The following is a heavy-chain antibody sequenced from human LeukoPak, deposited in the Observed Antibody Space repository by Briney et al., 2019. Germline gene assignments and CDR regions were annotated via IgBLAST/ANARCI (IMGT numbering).Heavy chain of an antibody. CDR1: GGSISSFY. CDR3: ARFLGRADLHSYYYMDV. V-gene: IGHV4-59*01. Sequence: SETLSLTYTVSGGSISSFYWSWIRQAPEKGLEWIAYIYYSGDTDYNSSLKSRVTLSRDTSKNQLFLKLSSVTAADTAVYYCARFLGRADLHSYYYMDVWGKGTTVTVSS. D-gene: IGHD2/OR15-2a*01. J-gene: IGHJ6*03. CDR2: IYYSGDT.